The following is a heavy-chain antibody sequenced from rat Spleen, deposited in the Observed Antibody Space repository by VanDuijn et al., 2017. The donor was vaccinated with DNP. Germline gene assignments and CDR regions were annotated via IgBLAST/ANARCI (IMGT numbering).Heavy chain of an antibody. Sequence: EVQLVESGGGLVQSGRSLKVSCAASGLTFSDYNMAWVRQAPKKGLEWVATITYDGSRTYFRDSVKGRFTISRDIAKSTLYLQMDSLRSEDTATYYCTTFEGRNAWGQGASVTVSS. CDR3: TTFEGRNA. CDR1: GLTFSDYN. D-gene: IGHD1-11*01. CDR2: ITYDGSRT. J-gene: IGHJ4*01. V-gene: IGHV5S10*01.